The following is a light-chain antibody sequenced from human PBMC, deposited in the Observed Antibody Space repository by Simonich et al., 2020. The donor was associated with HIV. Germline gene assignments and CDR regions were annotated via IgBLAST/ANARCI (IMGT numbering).Light chain of an antibody. CDR1: QSLLHSNGYNY. CDR2: LGS. Sequence: DIVMTQSPLSLPVTPGEPASISCRSSQSLLHSNGYNYLDWDLQKPGQSPQLLIYLGSNRASGVPDRFSGSGSGTDFTLKISRVEAEDVGVYYCMQAVQTPPTFGGGTKVEIK. V-gene: IGKV2-28*01. J-gene: IGKJ4*01. CDR3: MQAVQTPPT.